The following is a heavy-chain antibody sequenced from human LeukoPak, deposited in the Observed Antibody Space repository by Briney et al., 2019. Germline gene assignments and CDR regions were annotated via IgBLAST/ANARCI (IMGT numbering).Heavy chain of an antibody. Sequence: ASVKVSCKASGYTFTGSYINWVGQAPGQGLEWRGWFNPNSGGTNYAQKFQGRVTMTRDTSISTAYMELSRLRSDDTAVYYCTRTTYCSSTSCRKGFDYWGQGTLVTVSS. D-gene: IGHD2-2*01. CDR1: GYTFTGSY. CDR2: FNPNSGGT. J-gene: IGHJ4*02. V-gene: IGHV1-2*02. CDR3: TRTTYCSSTSCRKGFDY.